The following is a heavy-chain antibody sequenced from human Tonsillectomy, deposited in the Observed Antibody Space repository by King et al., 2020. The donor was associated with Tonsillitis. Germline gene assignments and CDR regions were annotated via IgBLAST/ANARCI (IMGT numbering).Heavy chain of an antibody. V-gene: IGHV3-33*05. CDR3: ARGPGRPPLGYNYAFDY. CDR2: ISYDGSNK. CDR1: GFTFSSYG. Sequence: VQLVESGGGVVQPGRSLRLSCAASGFTFSSYGMHWVRQAPGKGLEWVALISYDGSNKYYADSVKGRFTISRDNSKNTLYLQMNSLRAEDTAVYYCARGPGRPPLGYNYAFDYWGQGTLVTVSS. J-gene: IGHJ4*02. D-gene: IGHD5-24*01.